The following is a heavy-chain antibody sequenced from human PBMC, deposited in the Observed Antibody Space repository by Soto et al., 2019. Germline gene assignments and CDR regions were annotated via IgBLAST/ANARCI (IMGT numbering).Heavy chain of an antibody. D-gene: IGHD2-21*02. CDR2: VSYDGRNK. J-gene: IGHJ4*02. Sequence: GGSLRLSCAASGFTFSSYGMHWVRQAPVKGLEWVAVVSYDGRNKYYGDSVKGRFTISRDNSKNTLYLQMDSLRAEDTAVYYCAKQADFVGLFLYWGQGTLVTVSS. V-gene: IGHV3-30*18. CDR1: GFTFSSYG. CDR3: AKQADFVGLFLY.